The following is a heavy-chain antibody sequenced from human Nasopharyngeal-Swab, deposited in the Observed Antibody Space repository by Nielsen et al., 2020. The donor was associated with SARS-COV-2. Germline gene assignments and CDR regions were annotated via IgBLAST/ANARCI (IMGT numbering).Heavy chain of an antibody. J-gene: IGHJ4*01. V-gene: IGHV3-21*01. D-gene: IGHD6-19*01. CDR2: ISSSSSYI. CDR1: GFTFSSYS. Sequence: GESLKISCAASGFTFSSYSMNWVRQAPGKGLEWVSSISSSSSYIYYADSVKGRFTISRDNAKNSLYLQMNSLRAEDTPVYYCARGRRLVDYWGQGTLVTVSS. CDR3: ARGRRLVDY.